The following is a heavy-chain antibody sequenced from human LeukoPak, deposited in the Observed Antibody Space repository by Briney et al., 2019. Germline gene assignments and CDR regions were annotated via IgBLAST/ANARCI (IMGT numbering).Heavy chain of an antibody. J-gene: IGHJ4*02. CDR2: INSDGSRT. D-gene: IGHD2-2*01. Sequence: GGSLRLSCAASGFTFSSYWMHWVRQAPGKGLVWVSRINSDGSRTRYADSVEGRFTISRDNAKNTLYLQMNSLRAEDTAVYYCARESCSSTSCYPFDYWGQGTLVTVSS. CDR3: ARESCSSTSCYPFDY. CDR1: GFTFSSYW. V-gene: IGHV3-74*01.